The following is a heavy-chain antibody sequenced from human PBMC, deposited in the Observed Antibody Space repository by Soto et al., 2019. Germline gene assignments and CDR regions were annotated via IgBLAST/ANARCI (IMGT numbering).Heavy chain of an antibody. Sequence: QVQLVESGGGVVQPGRSLRLSCAASGFTFSSYGMHWVRQAPGKGLEWVAVISYDGSNKYYADSVKGRFTISRDNSKNTQYLQMNSLRAENTAVDYCAKDTFGELVSGYYYGMDVWGQGTTVTVSS. CDR1: GFTFSSYG. D-gene: IGHD3-10*01. CDR3: AKDTFGELVSGYYYGMDV. J-gene: IGHJ6*02. V-gene: IGHV3-30*18. CDR2: ISYDGSNK.